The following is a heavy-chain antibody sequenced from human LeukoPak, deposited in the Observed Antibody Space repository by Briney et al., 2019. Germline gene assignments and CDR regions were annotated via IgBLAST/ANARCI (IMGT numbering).Heavy chain of an antibody. V-gene: IGHV4-30-2*01. CDR1: GGSISSGGYS. CDR2: IYHSGST. J-gene: IGHJ4*02. Sequence: SETLSLTCAVSGGSISSGGYSWSWIRQPPGKGLEWIGYIYHSGSTYYNPSLKSRVTISVDRSKNQFSLKLSSVTAADTAVYYCARQSGGSYEGVEFDYWGQGTLVTVSS. D-gene: IGHD1-26*01. CDR3: ARQSGGSYEGVEFDY.